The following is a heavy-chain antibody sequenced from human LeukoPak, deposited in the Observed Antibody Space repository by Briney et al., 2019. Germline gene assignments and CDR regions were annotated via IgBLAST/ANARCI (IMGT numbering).Heavy chain of an antibody. Sequence: GGSLRLSGAASGFTFSSYARSWVRQAPGKGLEWVSATSGSGDGTFYADSVKGRFTIARDNSKNTLYLQMNSLRAEDTAIYYCAKLRDFFDSSGQFDYWGQGTLVTVSS. CDR1: GFTFSSYA. J-gene: IGHJ4*02. D-gene: IGHD3-22*01. CDR2: TSGSGDGT. CDR3: AKLRDFFDSSGQFDY. V-gene: IGHV3-23*01.